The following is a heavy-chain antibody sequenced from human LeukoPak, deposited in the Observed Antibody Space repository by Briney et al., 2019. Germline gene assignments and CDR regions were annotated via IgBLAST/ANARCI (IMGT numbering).Heavy chain of an antibody. CDR1: GYTFTSYD. CDR2: MNPNSGNT. CDR3: AREARIQELDYFDY. V-gene: IGHV1-8*01. D-gene: IGHD4-11*01. Sequence: GASVKVSCKASGYTFTSYDINWVRQATGQGLEWMGWMNPNSGNTGYAQKFQGRVTMTRNTSISTAYMELSSLRSEDTAVYYCAREARIQELDYFDYWGQGTLVTVSS. J-gene: IGHJ4*02.